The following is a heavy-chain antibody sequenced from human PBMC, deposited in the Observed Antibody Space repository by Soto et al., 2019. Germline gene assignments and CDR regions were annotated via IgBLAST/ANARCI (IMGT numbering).Heavy chain of an antibody. CDR3: ARHPIVVVPAADNDPRDYSYYYMDV. CDR1: GYSFTSYW. J-gene: IGHJ6*03. CDR2: IYPGDSDT. D-gene: IGHD2-2*01. V-gene: IGHV5-51*01. Sequence: PGESLKISCKGSGYSFTSYWIGWVRQMPGKGLEWMGIIYPGDSDTRYSPSFQGQVTISADKSISTAYLQWSSLKASDTAMYYCARHPIVVVPAADNDPRDYSYYYMDVWGKGTTVTVSS.